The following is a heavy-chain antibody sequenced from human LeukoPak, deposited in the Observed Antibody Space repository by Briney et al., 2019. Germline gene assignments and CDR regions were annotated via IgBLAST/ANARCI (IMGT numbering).Heavy chain of an antibody. J-gene: IGHJ4*02. Sequence: GGSLRLSCAASGFSFSGFGMHWVRQASGKGLELVAFIQYDGNARYYADSVKGRFTISRDNSKNTLYLEMNSLRPEDTSLYYCAKDERLSGTNAGTLLDYWGQGTLVRVSS. CDR2: IQYDGNAR. CDR1: GFSFSGFG. V-gene: IGHV3-30*02. CDR3: AKDERLSGTNAGTLLDY. D-gene: IGHD2-8*01.